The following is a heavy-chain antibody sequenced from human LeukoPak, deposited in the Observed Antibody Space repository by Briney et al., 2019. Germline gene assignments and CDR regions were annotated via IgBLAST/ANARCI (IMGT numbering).Heavy chain of an antibody. V-gene: IGHV1-8*01. CDR2: MNPNSGNT. J-gene: IGHJ4*02. CDR3: ARVRIRCSGGSCSLYY. D-gene: IGHD2-15*01. Sequence: ASVKVSCKASGYTFTSYDINWVRQATGQGLEWMGWMNPNSGNTGYAQKFQGRVTMTRNTSISTAYMELSSLRSEDTAVYYCARVRIRCSGGSCSLYYWGQGTLVTASS. CDR1: GYTFTSYD.